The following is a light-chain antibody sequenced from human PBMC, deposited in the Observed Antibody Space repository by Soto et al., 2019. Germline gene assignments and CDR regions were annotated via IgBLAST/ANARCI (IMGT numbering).Light chain of an antibody. J-gene: IGKJ1*01. CDR1: ENVRGY. CDR2: GAS. Sequence: EIMMTQSPATLSVSAGEGATLSCRASENVRGYLAWYQQKPGQAPRLLSHGASTRATGIPARFSGSGSGTDFSLTISSLQSEDFAIYYCQQYNHWPGTFGQGTKVEIK. CDR3: QQYNHWPGT. V-gene: IGKV3-15*01.